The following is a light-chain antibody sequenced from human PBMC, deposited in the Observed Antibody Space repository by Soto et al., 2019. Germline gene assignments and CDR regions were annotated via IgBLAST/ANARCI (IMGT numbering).Light chain of an antibody. CDR1: SSDVGGYHY. Sequence: QSALIQPRSVSGSPGQSVTLSCTGTSSDVGGYHYVSWYQHHPGKAPKIIIYDVNKRPSGVPDRFSGSKSGNTASLTISGLQTEDEADYYCCSYAGSYTLVFGGGTKVTVL. J-gene: IGLJ2*01. CDR3: CSYAGSYTLV. V-gene: IGLV2-11*01. CDR2: DVN.